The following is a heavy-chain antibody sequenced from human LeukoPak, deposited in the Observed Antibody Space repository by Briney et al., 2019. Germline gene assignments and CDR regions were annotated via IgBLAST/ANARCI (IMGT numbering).Heavy chain of an antibody. J-gene: IGHJ4*02. CDR1: GGTFSSYA. CDR3: ARRYSSSWYIFDY. CDR2: IIPIFGTA. V-gene: IGHV1-69*13. D-gene: IGHD6-13*01. Sequence: SVKVSCKASGGTFSSYAISWVRQAPGQGLEWMGGIIPIFGTANYAQKFQGRVTITADESTSTAYMELSSLRFEDTAVYYCARRYSSSWYIFDYWGQGTLVTVSS.